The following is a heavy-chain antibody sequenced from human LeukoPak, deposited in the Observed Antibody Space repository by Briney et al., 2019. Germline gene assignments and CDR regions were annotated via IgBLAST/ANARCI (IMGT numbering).Heavy chain of an antibody. CDR1: GFTLSGSA. J-gene: IGHJ5*02. Sequence: GGSLRLSCSASGFTLSGSASTWVRQAPGKGLEWVSTITRPGSSTYYSDSVKGRFTISRDSARNTLFLQMNGLRLDDSAIYYCAKDVGGRLGPWGQGAMVTVSS. D-gene: IGHD1-26*01. CDR2: ITRPGSST. CDR3: AKDVGGRLGP. V-gene: IGHV3-23*01.